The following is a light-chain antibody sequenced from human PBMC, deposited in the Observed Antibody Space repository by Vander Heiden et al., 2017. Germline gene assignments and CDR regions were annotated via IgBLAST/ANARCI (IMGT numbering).Light chain of an antibody. CDR3: SSYTGSNTV. CDR2: DVS. J-gene: IGLJ2*01. V-gene: IGLV2-14*03. Sequence: QSALTQPASVSGSPGQSITISCTGSSSDVGVYNYVAWYQQHPGEAPKLMIYDVSYRPSGISNRFSGSKSGNTASPTISGLQAEDEADYYCSSYTGSNTVFGGGTKLTVL. CDR1: SSDVGVYNY.